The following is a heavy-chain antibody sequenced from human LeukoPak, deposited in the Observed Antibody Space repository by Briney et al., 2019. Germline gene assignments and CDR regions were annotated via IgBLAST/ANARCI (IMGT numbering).Heavy chain of an antibody. V-gene: IGHV1-2*02. CDR3: ARDQRLWWSRGVYYFDY. J-gene: IGHJ4*02. Sequence: GASVKVSCKASGYTFTGYYMHWVRQAPGQGLEWMGSINPNSGGTNYAQKFQGRVTMTRDTSISTAYMELRRLRDDDTAVYYCARDQRLWWSRGVYYFDYWGQGTLVTVSS. CDR2: INPNSGGT. CDR1: GYTFTGYY. D-gene: IGHD2-21*01.